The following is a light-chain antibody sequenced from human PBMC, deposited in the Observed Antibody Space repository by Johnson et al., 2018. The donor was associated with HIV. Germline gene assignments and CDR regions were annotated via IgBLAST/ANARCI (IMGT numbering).Light chain of an antibody. Sequence: QSVLTQPPSVSAAPGQKVTISCSGSSSNIGNNYVSWYQQLPGTAPKLLIYDNNKRPSGIPARFSGSKSATSATLDITGLQTGDEADYYCGTGDGSLGVYVFGAGTEVTVL. J-gene: IGLJ1*01. CDR1: SSNIGNNY. CDR3: GTGDGSLGVYV. V-gene: IGLV1-51*01. CDR2: DNN.